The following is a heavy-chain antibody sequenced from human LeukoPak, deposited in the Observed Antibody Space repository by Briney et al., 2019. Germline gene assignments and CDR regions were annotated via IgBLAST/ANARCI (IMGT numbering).Heavy chain of an antibody. CDR1: GFTFSSYA. Sequence: GASLRLSCAASGFTFSSYAMSWVRQAPGKGLEWVSAISGSGGSTYYADSVKGRFTISRDNSKSTLYLQMNSLRAEDTAVYYCAKDQRIPAAIRHFDYWGQGTLVTVSS. V-gene: IGHV3-23*01. CDR2: ISGSGGST. CDR3: AKDQRIPAAIRHFDY. J-gene: IGHJ4*02. D-gene: IGHD2-2*02.